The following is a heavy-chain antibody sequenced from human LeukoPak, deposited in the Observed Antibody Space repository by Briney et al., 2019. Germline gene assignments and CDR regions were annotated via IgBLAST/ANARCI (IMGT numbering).Heavy chain of an antibody. CDR1: GESFSGYY. J-gene: IGHJ6*03. D-gene: IGHD4-17*01. CDR3: ARTVTDYYYYYYMDV. Sequence: SETLSLTCAVYGESFSGYYWSWIRQPPGKGLEWIGEINHSGSTNYNPSLKSRVTISVDTSKNQFSLKQSSVTAADTAVYYCARTVTDYYYYYYMDVGGKGTTVTVSS. V-gene: IGHV4-34*01. CDR2: INHSGST.